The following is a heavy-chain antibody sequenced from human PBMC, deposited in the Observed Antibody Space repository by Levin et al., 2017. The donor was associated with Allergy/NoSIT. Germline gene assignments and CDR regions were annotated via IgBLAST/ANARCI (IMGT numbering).Heavy chain of an antibody. CDR1: GFTFSSYA. J-gene: IGHJ4*02. CDR2: ISYDGSNK. D-gene: IGHD2-15*01. CDR3: ARGLARYCSGGSCYWAHDLVGFNY. Sequence: GESLKISCAASGFTFSSYAMHWVRQAPGKGLEWVAVISYDGSNKYYADSVKGRFTISRDNSKNTLYLQMNSLRAEDTAVYYCARGLARYCSGGSCYWAHDLVGFNYWGQGTLVTVSS. V-gene: IGHV3-30-3*01.